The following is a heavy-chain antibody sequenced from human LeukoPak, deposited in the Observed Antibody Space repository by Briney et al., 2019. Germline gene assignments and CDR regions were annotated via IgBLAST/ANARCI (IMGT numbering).Heavy chain of an antibody. V-gene: IGHV3-7*01. D-gene: IGHD3-10*01. Sequence: GGSLRLSCAASGFTFSSYWMSWVRQAPGKGLEWVANIKQDGSEKYYVDSVKGRFTISRDNAKNSLYLQMNSLRAEDTAVYYCAKPYYYGSGTYYEYFDYWGQGSLVTVSS. J-gene: IGHJ4*02. CDR2: IKQDGSEK. CDR1: GFTFSSYW. CDR3: AKPYYYGSGTYYEYFDY.